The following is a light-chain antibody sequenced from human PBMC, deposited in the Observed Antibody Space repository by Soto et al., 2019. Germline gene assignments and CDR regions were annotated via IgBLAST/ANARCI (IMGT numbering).Light chain of an antibody. CDR2: DAS. CDR1: QSVYIY. V-gene: IGKV3-11*01. CDR3: QHRSSWPVS. J-gene: IGKJ5*01. Sequence: EIVLTQSPATLSLSPGERATLSCRASQSVYIYLAWYQQKPCQSPRLPIYDASNRATGIPARFSGSGSGTDFTLTISSLEPEDFAVYYCQHRSSWPVSFGQGTRLEIK.